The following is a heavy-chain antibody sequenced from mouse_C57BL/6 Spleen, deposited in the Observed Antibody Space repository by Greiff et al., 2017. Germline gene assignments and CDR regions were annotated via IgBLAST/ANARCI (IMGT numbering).Heavy chain of an antibody. Sequence: EVKLVESEGGLVQPGSSLKLSCTASGFTFSDYYMAWVRQVPEKGLEWVANINYDGSSIYYLDSLKSRFIISRDNAKNILYLQMSSLKSEDTATYYCARVYYDYPYWYFDVWGTGTTVTVAS. CDR3: ARVYYDYPYWYFDV. D-gene: IGHD2-4*01. CDR2: INYDGSSI. V-gene: IGHV5-16*01. CDR1: GFTFSDYY. J-gene: IGHJ1*03.